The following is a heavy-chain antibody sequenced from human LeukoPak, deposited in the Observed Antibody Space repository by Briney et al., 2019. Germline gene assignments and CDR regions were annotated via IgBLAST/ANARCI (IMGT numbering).Heavy chain of an antibody. CDR2: ISSSSSYI. CDR1: GFTFSSYS. D-gene: IGHD3-3*01. V-gene: IGHV3-21*06. J-gene: IGHJ1*01. CDR3: LLIILGGSSQH. Sequence: GGSLRLSCAASGFTFSSYSMNWVRQAPGKGLGWVSSISSSSSYIYYADSVKGRFTISRDNAKNTFYLQMNSLRVEDTAVYYCLLIILGGSSQHWGQGTLVTVSS.